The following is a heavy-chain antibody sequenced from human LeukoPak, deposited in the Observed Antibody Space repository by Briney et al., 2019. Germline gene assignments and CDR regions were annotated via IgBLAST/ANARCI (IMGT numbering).Heavy chain of an antibody. D-gene: IGHD5-12*01. CDR2: INIDGSST. J-gene: IGHJ4*02. Sequence: GGSLRLSCAAPGFTFTSYWMHWVCQAPGKGLVWVSRINIDGSSTTYADSVKGRFTISRDNAKNTVYLQMNSLRAEDTAVYYCATGYRDYGVGYWGQGTLVTVSS. V-gene: IGHV3-74*01. CDR3: ATGYRDYGVGY. CDR1: GFTFTSYW.